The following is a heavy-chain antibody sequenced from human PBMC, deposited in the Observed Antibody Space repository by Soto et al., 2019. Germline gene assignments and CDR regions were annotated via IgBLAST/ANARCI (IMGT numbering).Heavy chain of an antibody. V-gene: IGHV4-30-2*01. CDR1: GDSMTSGDYS. J-gene: IGHJ4*02. CDR3: ARGDYQYSIDY. D-gene: IGHD2-2*01. CDR2: IYRTGNT. Sequence: QLQLQESGSRLVKSSQTLSLTCTVSGDSMTSGDYSWSWIRQPPGKGLEWLGYIYRTGNTHYSPSLKSPVAISPDRSKNQFSLELNSVTAADTAVYYCARGDYQYSIDYWGQGTLVTVSS.